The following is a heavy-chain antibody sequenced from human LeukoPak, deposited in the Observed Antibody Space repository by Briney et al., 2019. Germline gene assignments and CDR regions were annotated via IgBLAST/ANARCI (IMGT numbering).Heavy chain of an antibody. CDR1: GYTFTGYY. CDR3: ARGSGYFDWLSPYYYYGMDV. CDR2: INPNSGGT. J-gene: IGHJ6*02. V-gene: IGHV1-2*02. Sequence: ASVQVSCMASGYTFTGYYMHWVRQAPGQGLEWMGWINPNSGGTNYAQKFQGRVTMTRDTSISTAYMELGRLRSDDTAVYYCARGSGYFDWLSPYYYYGMDVWGQGTTVTVSS. D-gene: IGHD3-9*01.